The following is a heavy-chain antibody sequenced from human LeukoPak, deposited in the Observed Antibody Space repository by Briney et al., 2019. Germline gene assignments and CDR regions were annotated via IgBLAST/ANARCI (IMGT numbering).Heavy chain of an antibody. V-gene: IGHV1-18*01. J-gene: IGHJ4*02. Sequence: ASVKVSCKASGYTFSTYGISWVRQAPGQGLEWMGWISPFSGKTNYAPKLQGRVTMSTDTSTSTAYTELRSLRSDDTAVYYCAINRDALTGYYISYFRYWGQGTLVSVSS. CDR1: GYTFSTYG. D-gene: IGHD3-9*01. CDR3: AINRDALTGYYISYFRY. CDR2: ISPFSGKT.